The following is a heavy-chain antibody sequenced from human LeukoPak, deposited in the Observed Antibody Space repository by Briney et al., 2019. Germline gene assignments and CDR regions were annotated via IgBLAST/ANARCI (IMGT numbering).Heavy chain of an antibody. V-gene: IGHV1-24*01. CDR3: ATGIGSGYLTRYYFDY. D-gene: IGHD3-22*01. J-gene: IGHJ4*02. Sequence: ASVKVSCTVSGYTLTELSMHWVRQAPGKGLEWMGGFDPEDGETIYAQKFQRRVTMTEDTSTDTAYMELSSLRSEDTAVYYCATGIGSGYLTRYYFDYWGQGTLVTVSS. CDR2: FDPEDGET. CDR1: GYTLTELS.